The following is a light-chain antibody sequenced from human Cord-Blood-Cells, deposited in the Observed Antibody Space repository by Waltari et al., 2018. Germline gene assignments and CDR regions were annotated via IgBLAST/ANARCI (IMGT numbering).Light chain of an antibody. CDR1: KLGDKY. Sequence: SYELTQPPSVSVSPGQTASITCSADKLGDKYACWYQQTPGQSPVLVIYQDSKRPSGIPGRFSGSNSGNTATLTISGTQAMDEADYYCQAWDSSTDVVFGGGTKLTVL. CDR3: QAWDSSTDVV. CDR2: QDS. V-gene: IGLV3-1*01. J-gene: IGLJ2*01.